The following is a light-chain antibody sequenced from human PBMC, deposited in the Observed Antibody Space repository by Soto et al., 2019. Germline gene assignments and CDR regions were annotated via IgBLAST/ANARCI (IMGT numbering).Light chain of an antibody. V-gene: IGKV3-20*01. CDR2: GAS. CDR3: QQYGSSGT. Sequence: EIVFTHSPVTLSPSPGERATLSCRASQSVSNNYLAWYQQKPGQAPRLLIYGASNRATGIPDRFSGSGSGTDFTLTISRLEPEDFAVYYCQQYGSSGTFGQGTKVDI. J-gene: IGKJ1*01. CDR1: QSVSNNY.